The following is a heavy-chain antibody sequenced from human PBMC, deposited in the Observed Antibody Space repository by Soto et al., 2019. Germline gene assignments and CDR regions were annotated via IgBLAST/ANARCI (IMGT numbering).Heavy chain of an antibody. CDR2: ISAYNGNT. D-gene: IGHD6-13*01. CDR1: GYTFTSYG. CDR3: ARVWDSSSWYNWFDP. J-gene: IGHJ5*02. V-gene: IGHV1-18*04. Sequence: ASVKVSCTASGYTFTSYGIGWVRQAPGQGLEWMGWISAYNGNTNYAQKLQGRVTMTTDTSTSTAYMELRSLRSDDTAVYYCARVWDSSSWYNWFDPWGQGTLVTVSS.